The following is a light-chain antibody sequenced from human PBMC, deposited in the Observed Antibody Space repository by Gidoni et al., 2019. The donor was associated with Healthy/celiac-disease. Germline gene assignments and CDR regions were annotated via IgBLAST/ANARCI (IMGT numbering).Light chain of an antibody. J-gene: IGKJ2*02. V-gene: IGKV2-28*01. CDR3: MQALQTPCT. Sequence: DIEMTHSLLPLRVTPGEPASISCKSSQSLMHSNGYNSLDWYLQKPGRSPQLLIYLGSNRASGVPDRFSGSGSGTDFTLKIGRVEAEDVGVYYCMQALQTPCTFGQGTKLEIK. CDR1: QSLMHSNGYNS. CDR2: LGS.